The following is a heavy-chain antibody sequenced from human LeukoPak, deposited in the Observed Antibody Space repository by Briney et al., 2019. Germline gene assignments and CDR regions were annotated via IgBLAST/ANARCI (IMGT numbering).Heavy chain of an antibody. V-gene: IGHV3-20*04. J-gene: IGHJ6*03. CDR3: VRRGVYGSARYFYYYYMDV. CDR1: GFTFSSYG. D-gene: IGHD3-10*01. CDR2: INWNGDGT. Sequence: GGSLRLSCAASGFTFSSYGMSWVRQVPGKGLQWVSGINWNGDGTDYADSVQGRFAISRDNAKNSLYLQMNNLRAEDTALYFCVRRGVYGSARYFYYYYMDVWGKGTTVTVSS.